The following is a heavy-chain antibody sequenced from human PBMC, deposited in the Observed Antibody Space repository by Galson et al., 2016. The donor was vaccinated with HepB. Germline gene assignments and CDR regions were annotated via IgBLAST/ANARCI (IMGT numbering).Heavy chain of an antibody. CDR3: VKDLGVGTTTTDAFDI. Sequence: SLRLSCAASGFTFRNFGIHWVRQAPGKGLEWVAVVSFDGPKTLYVGSVRGRLTISRDNSKNTAYLQMNYLRPDDTAVYYCVKDLGVGTTTTDAFDIWGQGTMVAVSS. J-gene: IGHJ3*02. CDR1: GFTFRNFG. D-gene: IGHD1-26*01. CDR2: VSFDGPKT. V-gene: IGHV3-30*18.